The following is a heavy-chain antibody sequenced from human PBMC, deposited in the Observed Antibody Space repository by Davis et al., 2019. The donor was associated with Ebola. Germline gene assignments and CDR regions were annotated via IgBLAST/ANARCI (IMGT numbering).Heavy chain of an antibody. J-gene: IGHJ3*02. D-gene: IGHD3-22*01. CDR3: ARRQYYYDSSGYHIGAFDI. CDR2: IYHSGST. V-gene: IGHV4-30-2*06. Sequence: SETLSLTCTVSGGSISTGGYSWSWFRQSPGKGLEWIGEIYHSGSTNYNPSLKSRVTISVDTSKNQFSLKLSSVTAADTAVYYCARRQYYYDSSGYHIGAFDIWGQGTMVTVSS. CDR1: GGSISTGGYS.